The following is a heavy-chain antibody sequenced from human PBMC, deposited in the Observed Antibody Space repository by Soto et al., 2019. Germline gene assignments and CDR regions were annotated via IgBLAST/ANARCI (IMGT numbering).Heavy chain of an antibody. D-gene: IGHD2-2*01. CDR3: ARLVGGGDIVVVPDYYYYGMDV. CDR1: GGSISSYY. V-gene: IGHV4-59*08. J-gene: IGHJ6*02. CDR2: IYYSGST. Sequence: SETLSLTCTVSGGSISSYYWSWIRQPPGKGLEWIWYIYYSGSTNYNPSLKSRVTISVDTSKNQFSLKLSSVTAADTAVYYCARLVGGGDIVVVPDYYYYGMDVWGQGTTVTVSS.